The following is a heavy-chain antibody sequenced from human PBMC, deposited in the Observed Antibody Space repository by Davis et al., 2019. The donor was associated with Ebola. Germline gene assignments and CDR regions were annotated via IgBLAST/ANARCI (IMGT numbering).Heavy chain of an antibody. Sequence: AASVKVSCKASGYTFTGYYMHWVRQAPGQGLEWIGRIHSGGTIYAQKFQGRVTMTRDTSISTAYMELSRLRSDDTAVYYCARGLGIVLSLTATSDFDYWGQGTLVTVSS. CDR1: GYTFTGYY. CDR2: IHSGGT. CDR3: ARGLGIVLSLTATSDFDY. D-gene: IGHD5-12*01. J-gene: IGHJ4*02. V-gene: IGHV1-2*06.